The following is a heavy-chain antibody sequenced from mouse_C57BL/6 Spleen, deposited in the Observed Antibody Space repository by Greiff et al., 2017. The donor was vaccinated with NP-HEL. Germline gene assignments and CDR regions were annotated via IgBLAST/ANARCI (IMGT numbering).Heavy chain of an antibody. CDR1: GFTFSSYA. CDR3: ARLDY. CDR2: ISDGGSYT. J-gene: IGHJ2*01. V-gene: IGHV5-4*03. Sequence: EVKLVESGGGLVKPGGSLKLSCAASGFTFSSYAMSWVRQTPEKRLEWVATISDGGSYTYYPDNVKGRFTLSRDNAKNNLYLQMSHLKSEDTAMYYCARLDYWGQGTTLTVSS.